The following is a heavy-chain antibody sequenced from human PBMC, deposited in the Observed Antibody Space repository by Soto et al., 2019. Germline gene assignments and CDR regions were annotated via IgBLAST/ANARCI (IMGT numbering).Heavy chain of an antibody. J-gene: IGHJ4*02. CDR2: VSHDGRNT. CDR3: AKGGRQWLVKSDFNY. V-gene: IGHV3-30*18. Sequence: ALRVSWASSLFTFSDYAMHLVLQAPGKGLEWVAVVSHDGRNTHYADSVKGRFTISRDSSKNTVSLEMTSLRAEDTAVYYCAKGGRQWLVKSDFNYWGQGALVTVS. CDR1: LFTFSDYA. D-gene: IGHD6-19*01.